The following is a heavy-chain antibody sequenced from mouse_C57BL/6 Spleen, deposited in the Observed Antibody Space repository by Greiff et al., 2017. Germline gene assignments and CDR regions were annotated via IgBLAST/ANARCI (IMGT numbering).Heavy chain of an antibody. CDR1: GFTFTDYY. CDR3: ARSIYYDPYYSAMDY. Sequence: EVMLVESGGGLVQPGGSLSLSCAASGFTFTDYYMSWVRQPPGKALEWLGFIRNKANGYTTEYSASVKGRFTISRDNSQSILYLQMNALRAEDSATYYCARSIYYDPYYSAMDYWGQGTLVTVSS. V-gene: IGHV7-3*01. CDR2: IRNKANGYTT. J-gene: IGHJ4*01. D-gene: IGHD1-1*01.